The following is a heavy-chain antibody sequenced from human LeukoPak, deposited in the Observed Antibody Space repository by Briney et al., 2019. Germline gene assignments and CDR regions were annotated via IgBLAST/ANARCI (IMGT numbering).Heavy chain of an antibody. D-gene: IGHD3-3*01. CDR1: GFTFSSYS. V-gene: IGHV3-21*01. CDR2: ISSSSSYI. J-gene: IGHJ4*02. CDR3: ARDLSRRFLEWSPVDY. Sequence: GRSLRLSCAASGFTFSSYSMNWVRQAPGKGLEWVSSISSSSSYIYYADSVKGRFTISRDNAKNSLYLQMNSLRAEDTAVYYCARDLSRRFLEWSPVDYWGQGTLVTVSS.